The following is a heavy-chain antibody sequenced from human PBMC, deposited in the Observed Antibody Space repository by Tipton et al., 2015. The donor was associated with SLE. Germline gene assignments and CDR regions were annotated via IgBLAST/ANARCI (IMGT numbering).Heavy chain of an antibody. CDR2: ISYDGSNK. CDR3: ARDRGDY. Sequence: SLRLSCAASGFTFSSYAMHWVRQAPGKGLEWVAVISYDGSNKYYAGSVKGRFTISRENAKNSLYLQMNSLRAGDTAVYYCARDRGDYWGQGTLVTVSS. V-gene: IGHV3-30*14. J-gene: IGHJ4*02. CDR1: GFTFSSYA.